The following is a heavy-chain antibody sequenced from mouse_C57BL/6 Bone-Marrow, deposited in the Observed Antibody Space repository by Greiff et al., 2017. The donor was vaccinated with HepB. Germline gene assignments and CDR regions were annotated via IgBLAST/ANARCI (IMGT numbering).Heavy chain of an antibody. J-gene: IGHJ3*01. V-gene: IGHV1-5*01. Sequence: EVKLQESGTVLVRPGASVKMSCTTSGYTFTSYWMHWVNQRPGQGLEWIGAIYPGNSDTSYNQKFQGKAKLTAVTSASTAYMELSSLTKEDSAVCYCTKENWDPWFAYWGQGTLVTVSA. CDR1: GYTFTSYW. CDR2: IYPGNSDT. D-gene: IGHD4-1*01. CDR3: TKENWDPWFAY.